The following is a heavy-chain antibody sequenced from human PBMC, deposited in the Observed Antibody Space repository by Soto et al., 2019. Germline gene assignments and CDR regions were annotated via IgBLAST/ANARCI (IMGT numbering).Heavy chain of an antibody. Sequence: QVQLVESGGGVVQPGRSLRLSCAASGFTFSSYAMHWVRQAPGKGLEWVAVISYDGSNKYYADSVKGRFTISRDNSKNTLYLQMNSLRAEDTAVYYCARVLVRATTGDGDYRGQGTLVTVSS. CDR2: ISYDGSNK. V-gene: IGHV3-30-3*01. J-gene: IGHJ4*02. CDR1: GFTFSSYA. D-gene: IGHD1-26*01. CDR3: ARVLVRATTGDGDY.